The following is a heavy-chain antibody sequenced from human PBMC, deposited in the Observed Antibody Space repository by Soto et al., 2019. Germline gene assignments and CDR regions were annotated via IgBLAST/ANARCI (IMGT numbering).Heavy chain of an antibody. CDR3: ARTSMQSRGYSYGHGGMDV. J-gene: IGHJ6*02. V-gene: IGHV5-10-1*01. Sequence: EESLKISCKGSGYSFTSYWIGWVRQMPGKGLEWMGRIDPSDSYTNYSPSFQGHVTISADKSISTAYLQWSSLKASDTAMYYCARTSMQSRGYSYGHGGMDVWGQGTTVTVSS. CDR2: IDPSDSYT. CDR1: GYSFTSYW. D-gene: IGHD5-18*01.